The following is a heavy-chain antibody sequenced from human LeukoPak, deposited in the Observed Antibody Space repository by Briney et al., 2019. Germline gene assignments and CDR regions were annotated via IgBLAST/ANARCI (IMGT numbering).Heavy chain of an antibody. V-gene: IGHV3-33*01. J-gene: IGHJ4*02. CDR1: GFTFSTYA. CDR2: IWYNGKNK. Sequence: PGRSLRLSCAASGFTFSTYAMHWVRQAPGKGLEWVVMIWYNGKNKHYADSVKGRFTISRDNSKNTLDLQMNSLRADDTAVYYCVRDPSNSGWAFDYWGQGTLVTVSS. D-gene: IGHD6-19*01. CDR3: VRDPSNSGWAFDY.